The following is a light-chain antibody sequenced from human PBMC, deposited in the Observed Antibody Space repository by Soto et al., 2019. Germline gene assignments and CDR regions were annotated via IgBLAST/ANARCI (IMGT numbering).Light chain of an antibody. CDR2: KAS. CDR3: QQYFT. Sequence: DIQMTQSPSTLSASVGDRVTITCRASQSISSWLAWYQQKPGKAPKLLIYKASSLESGVPSRFSGSGSGTEFTLTISSLQPYDFATYYCQQYFTFGPGTKVDIK. V-gene: IGKV1-5*03. J-gene: IGKJ3*01. CDR1: QSISSW.